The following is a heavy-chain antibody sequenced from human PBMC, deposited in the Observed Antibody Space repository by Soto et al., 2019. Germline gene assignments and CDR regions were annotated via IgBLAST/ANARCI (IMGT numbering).Heavy chain of an antibody. CDR1: GCTFSSYA. Sequence: DVQLLESGGHLVQPGGSLRLSCEASGCTFSSYAMSWVRQAPGKGLEWVSSVSAGGDMTYYSDSVKGRFTISRDNSNNALFLQMNSLRIEDTALYYCARGDRGGSGSPASYYYSGLYVWGQGTTVTVS. CDR2: VSAGGDMT. J-gene: IGHJ6*02. V-gene: IGHV3-23*01. D-gene: IGHD3-10*01. CDR3: ARGDRGGSGSPASYYYSGLYV.